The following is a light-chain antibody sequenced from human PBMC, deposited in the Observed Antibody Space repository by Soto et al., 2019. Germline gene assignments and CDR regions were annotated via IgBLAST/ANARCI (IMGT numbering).Light chain of an antibody. CDR3: QHLNSYPIT. V-gene: IGKV1-9*01. J-gene: IGKJ5*01. CDR1: QGVSSH. Sequence: DIHLTQSPSFLSASVGDRVTITCRASQGVSSHLAWHQQKPGKAPKLLIYEVSTLQSGVPSRFSGSGSGTDFTLTISSLQPEDFATYYCQHLNSYPITFGQGTRLEIK. CDR2: EVS.